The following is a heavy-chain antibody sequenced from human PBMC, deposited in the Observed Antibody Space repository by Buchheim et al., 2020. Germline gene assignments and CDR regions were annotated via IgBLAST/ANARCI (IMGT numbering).Heavy chain of an antibody. CDR1: GFTFSRYW. J-gene: IGHJ6*02. D-gene: IGHD1-26*01. V-gene: IGHV3-7*03. Sequence: EVQLVESGGGLVQPGGSLRLSCAGSGFTFSRYWMSWVRQAPGKGLEWVANIKQDESDKNYADSVKGRFTISIDNAKNSLYLQMNSLRAEDMAVYYCAREGDGMDVWGQGTT. CDR3: AREGDGMDV. CDR2: IKQDESDK.